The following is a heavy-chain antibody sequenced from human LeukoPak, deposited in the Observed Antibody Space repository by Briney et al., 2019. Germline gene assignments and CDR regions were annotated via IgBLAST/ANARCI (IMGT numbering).Heavy chain of an antibody. CDR1: GFTFSDHY. CDR2: ISSSSSYT. V-gene: IGHV3-11*05. CDR3: AREGSSSWYLIDY. D-gene: IGHD6-13*01. Sequence: GGSLILSCAASGFTFSDHYMSWIRQAPGKGLEWVSFISSSSSYTNYADSVKGRFTISRDNAKNSLYLQMNSLRAEDTAVYYCAREGSSSWYLIDYWGQGTLVTVSS. J-gene: IGHJ4*02.